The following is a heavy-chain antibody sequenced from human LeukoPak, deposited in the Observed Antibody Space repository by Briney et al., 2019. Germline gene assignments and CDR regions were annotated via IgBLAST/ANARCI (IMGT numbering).Heavy chain of an antibody. J-gene: IGHJ6*02. D-gene: IGHD2-2*01. CDR1: GGTFSSYA. Sequence: ASVKVSCKASGGTFSSYAISWVRQAPGQGLEWMGGIIPIFGTANYAQKFQGRVTITADESTSTAYMELSSLRSDDTAVYYCARDPCSSTSCYYYYGMDVWGQGTTVTVSS. CDR2: IIPIFGTA. V-gene: IGHV1-69*13. CDR3: ARDPCSSTSCYYYYGMDV.